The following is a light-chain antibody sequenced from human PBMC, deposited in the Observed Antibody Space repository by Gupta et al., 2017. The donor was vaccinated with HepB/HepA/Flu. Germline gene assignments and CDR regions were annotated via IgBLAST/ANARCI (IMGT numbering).Light chain of an antibody. J-gene: IGLJ2*01. V-gene: IGLV1-44*01. Sequence: QSVLTQPPSASGAPGQGVTISCSGGSSNIGRNTVKWYQHLPGTAPKLIMYHNNQRPSGVPDRLSGSTSGTSDSLTISGVQAEDEAEYYCDASDDSLIGEVLGGGTKLTVL. CDR2: HNN. CDR1: SSNIGRNT. CDR3: DASDDSLIGEV.